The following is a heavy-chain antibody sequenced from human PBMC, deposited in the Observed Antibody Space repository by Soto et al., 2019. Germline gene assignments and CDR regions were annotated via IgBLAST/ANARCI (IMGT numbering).Heavy chain of an antibody. CDR2: ISAYNGNT. D-gene: IGHD3-3*01. CDR1: GYTFTSYG. V-gene: IGHV1-18*01. CDR3: ARGGVPYYDFWSGYYTQRLDAFDI. Sequence: ASVKVSCKASGYTFTSYGISWVRQAPGQGLEWMGWISAYNGNTNYAQKLQGRVTMTRNTSISTAYMELSSLRSEDTAVYYCARGGVPYYDFWSGYYTQRLDAFDIWGQGTMVTVSS. J-gene: IGHJ3*02.